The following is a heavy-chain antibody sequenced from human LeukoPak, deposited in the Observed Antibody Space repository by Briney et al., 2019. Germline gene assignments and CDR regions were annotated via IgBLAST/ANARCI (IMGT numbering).Heavy chain of an antibody. V-gene: IGHV4-34*01. D-gene: IGHD4-17*01. CDR1: GGSFSGYY. CDR3: ARVMTGQPQGTVTRDY. CDR2: INHSGST. Sequence: PSETLSLTCAVYGGSFSGYYWSWIRQPPGKGLEWIGEINHSGSTNYNPSLKSRVTISVDTSKNQFSLRLSSVTAADTAVYYCARVMTGQPQGTVTRDYWGQGTLVTVSS. J-gene: IGHJ4*02.